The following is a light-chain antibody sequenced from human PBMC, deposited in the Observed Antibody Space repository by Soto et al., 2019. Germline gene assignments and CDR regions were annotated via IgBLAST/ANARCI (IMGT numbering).Light chain of an antibody. V-gene: IGKV3-20*01. CDR3: QDFAYPQWT. J-gene: IGKJ1*01. CDR2: SVF. CDR1: QSASSQY. Sequence: VLTQSPDTLSLSPGERATLSCRASQSASSQYLSWYQQRPGQPPRLLIYSVFIRDSGIPDRFTGSGSGSDFTLTISRLEPEDFAVYYCQDFAYPQWTFGQGTKVEI.